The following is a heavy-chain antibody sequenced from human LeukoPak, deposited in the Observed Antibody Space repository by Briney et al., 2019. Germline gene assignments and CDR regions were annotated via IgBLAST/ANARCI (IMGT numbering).Heavy chain of an antibody. D-gene: IGHD3-10*01. J-gene: IGHJ4*02. CDR1: GFTFSSYW. Sequence: PGGSLRLSCAASGFTFSSYWMSWVRQAPGKGLEWVANIKQDGSEKYYVDSVKGRFTISRDNAKNSLYLQMNSLRAEDTAVYYCARGELLWFGESRLYFDYWGQGTLATVSS. V-gene: IGHV3-7*01. CDR2: IKQDGSEK. CDR3: ARGELLWFGESRLYFDY.